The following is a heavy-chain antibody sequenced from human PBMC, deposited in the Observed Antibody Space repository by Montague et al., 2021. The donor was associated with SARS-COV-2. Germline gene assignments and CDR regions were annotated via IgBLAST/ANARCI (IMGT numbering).Heavy chain of an antibody. CDR2: IKQDGSEK. V-gene: IGHV3-7*01. Sequence: SLRLSCAASGLTFSSYWMSWVRQAPGKGLEWVANIKQDGSEKYYVDSVKGRFTISRGNAKNSLYLQMNSLRAEDTAVYYCARDSFWSGYYTDYYGMDVWGQGTTVTVSS. CDR1: GLTFSSYW. J-gene: IGHJ6*02. CDR3: ARDSFWSGYYTDYYGMDV. D-gene: IGHD3-3*01.